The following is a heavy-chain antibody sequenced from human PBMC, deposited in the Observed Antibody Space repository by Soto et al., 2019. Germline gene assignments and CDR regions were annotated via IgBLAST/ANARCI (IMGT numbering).Heavy chain of an antibody. CDR2: IIPIFGTE. J-gene: IGHJ4*02. CDR3: ARGDRDDYCSGGSCYLLDY. CDR1: GGTFSSYA. D-gene: IGHD2-15*01. V-gene: IGHV1-69*06. Sequence: QVQLVQSGAEVKKPGSSVKVSCKASGGTFSSYAISWVRQAPGQGLEWMGGIIPIFGTENYAQKFQGRVTITADKSTCTAYMELSSLRSEDMAVYYCARGDRDDYCSGGSCYLLDYWGQGTLVTVSS.